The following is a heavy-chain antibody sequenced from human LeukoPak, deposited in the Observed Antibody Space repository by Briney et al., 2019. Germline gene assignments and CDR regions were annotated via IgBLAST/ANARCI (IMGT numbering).Heavy chain of an antibody. D-gene: IGHD3-16*01. CDR1: GGTFSSYA. V-gene: IGHV1-69*13. J-gene: IGHJ4*02. Sequence: SVKVSCKASGGTFSSYAISWVRQAPGQGLEWMGGIIPIFGTANYAQKFQGRVTITADESTSTAYMELSSLRSEDTAVYYGARRDYDYVWGSYYFDYWGQGTLVTVSS. CDR2: IIPIFGTA. CDR3: ARRDYDYVWGSYYFDY.